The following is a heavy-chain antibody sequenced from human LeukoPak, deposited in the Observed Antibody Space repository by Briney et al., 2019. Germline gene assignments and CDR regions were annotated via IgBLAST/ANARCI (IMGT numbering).Heavy chain of an antibody. CDR2: IYDDSRT. Sequence: GGSLRLSCAASGFTVSSNYMSWVRQPPGKGLEWGSVIYDDSRTHYADSVKGRFTIFRDKSNNTLSLQMNSLRAEDTAVHYCVREGWSGTRYGFDVWGQGTMVTVSS. D-gene: IGHD3-3*01. J-gene: IGHJ3*01. CDR1: GFTVSSNY. V-gene: IGHV3-53*01. CDR3: VREGWSGTRYGFDV.